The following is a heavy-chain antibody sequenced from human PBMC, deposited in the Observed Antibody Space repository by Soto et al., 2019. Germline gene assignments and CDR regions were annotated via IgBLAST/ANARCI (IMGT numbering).Heavy chain of an antibody. CDR2: ISGSGDNT. D-gene: IGHD2-15*01. CDR1: GFPFNTYA. CDR3: VRSILLLSAATRELYSCPTPLVSDS. J-gene: IGHJ5*01. Sequence: GGSLRLSCEASGFPFNTYAMGWVRQAPGKGLEWVSVISGSGDNTYYADSVKGRFTISRDNSRNTSSLRMNSLRAEDTAVYYCVRSILLLSAATRELYSCPTPLVSDS. V-gene: IGHV3-23*01.